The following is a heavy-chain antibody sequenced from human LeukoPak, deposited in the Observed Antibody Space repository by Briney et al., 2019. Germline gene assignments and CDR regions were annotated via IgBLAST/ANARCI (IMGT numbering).Heavy chain of an antibody. J-gene: IGHJ1*01. Sequence: ASVKVSCKASGGTFSSYAISWVRQAPGQGLEWMGGIIPIFGTANYAQKFQGRVTITADESTSTAYMELRSLRSDDTAVYYCARFSGGSYFHLQHWGQGTLVTVSS. D-gene: IGHD1-26*01. CDR2: IIPIFGTA. CDR1: GGTFSSYA. V-gene: IGHV1-69*13. CDR3: ARFSGGSYFHLQH.